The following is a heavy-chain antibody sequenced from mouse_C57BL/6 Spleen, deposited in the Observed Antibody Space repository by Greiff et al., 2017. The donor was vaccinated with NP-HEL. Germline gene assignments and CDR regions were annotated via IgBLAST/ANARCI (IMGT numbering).Heavy chain of an antibody. V-gene: IGHV5-4*01. D-gene: IGHD2-5*01. CDR2: LSDGGSYT. Sequence: EVMLVESGGGLVKPGGSLKLSCAASGFTFSSYAMSWVRQTPEKRLEWVATLSDGGSYTYYPDNVKGRFTISRDNAKNNLYLQMSHLKSEDTAMYYCARERGPYYSKIYYAMDYWGQGTSVTVSS. CDR3: ARERGPYYSKIYYAMDY. CDR1: GFTFSSYA. J-gene: IGHJ4*01.